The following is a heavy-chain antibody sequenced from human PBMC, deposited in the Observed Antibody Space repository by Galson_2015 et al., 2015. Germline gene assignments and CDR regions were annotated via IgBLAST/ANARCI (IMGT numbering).Heavy chain of an antibody. J-gene: IGHJ4*02. CDR3: AKWTYNYFDY. V-gene: IGHV3-23*01. D-gene: IGHD3/OR15-3a*01. CDR2: TRTIGDG. Sequence: SLRLSCAGSGFNFEDYAMSWFRQAPGKGLEWVSGTRTIGDGYAESVKGRFTISRDNSRNTLYLQMNSLRAEDTAVYYCAKWTYNYFDYWGQGTLVTVSS. CDR1: GFNFEDYA.